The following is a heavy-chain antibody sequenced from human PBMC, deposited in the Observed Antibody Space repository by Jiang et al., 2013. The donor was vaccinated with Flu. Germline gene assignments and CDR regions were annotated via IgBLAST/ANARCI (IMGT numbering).Heavy chain of an antibody. CDR2: INTNTGNP. CDR1: GYTFTSYA. Sequence: QSGSELKKPGASVKVSCKASGYTFTSYAMNWVRQAPGQGLEWMGWINTNTGNPTYAQGFTGRFVFSLDTSVSTAYLQISSLKAEDTAVYYCANTYYDFLDGYYYYFDYWAREPWSPSPQ. J-gene: IGHJ4*02. CDR3: ANTYYDFLDGYYYYFDY. V-gene: IGHV7-4-1*02. D-gene: IGHD3-3*01.